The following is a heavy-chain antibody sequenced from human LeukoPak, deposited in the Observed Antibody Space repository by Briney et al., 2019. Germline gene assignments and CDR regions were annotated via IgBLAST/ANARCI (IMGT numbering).Heavy chain of an antibody. CDR1: GGSFSGYY. CDR3: ARGPLDNWNGLTLFDY. V-gene: IGHV4-34*01. J-gene: IGHJ4*02. D-gene: IGHD1-20*01. CDR2: INHSGST. Sequence: PSETLSLTCAVYGGSFSGYYWSWIRQPPGKGLEWIGEINHSGSTNYNPSLKSRVTISVDTSKNQFSLKLSSVTAADTAVYYCARGPLDNWNGLTLFDYWGQGTLVTVSS.